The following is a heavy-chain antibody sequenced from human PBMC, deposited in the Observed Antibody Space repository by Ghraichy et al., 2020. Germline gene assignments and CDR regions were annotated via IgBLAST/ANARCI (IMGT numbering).Heavy chain of an antibody. V-gene: IGHV4-59*01. CDR3: ARVLYSSGINGYYYYYGMDV. CDR2: IYYSGST. D-gene: IGHD6-19*01. Sequence: SETLSLTCTVSGGSISSYYWSWIRQPPGKGLEWIGYIYYSGSTNYNPSLKSRVTISVDTSKNQFSLKLSSVTAADTAVYYCARVLYSSGINGYYYYYGMDVWGQGTTVTVSS. J-gene: IGHJ6*02. CDR1: GGSISSYY.